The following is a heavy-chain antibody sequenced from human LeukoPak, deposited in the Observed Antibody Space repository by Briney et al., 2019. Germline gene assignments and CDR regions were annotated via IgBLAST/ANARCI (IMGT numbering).Heavy chain of an antibody. D-gene: IGHD1-26*01. CDR2: ISGSGGST. CDR1: GFTFSSYG. Sequence: GGSLRLSCAAAGFTFSSYGMSWVRRAAGKGLEWVSAISGSGGSTYYADSVKGRFTISRDNSKNTLYLQMNSLRAEDTAVYYCARVAYSGSYSGYYYYMDVWGKGTTVTISS. CDR3: ARVAYSGSYSGYYYYMDV. V-gene: IGHV3-23*01. J-gene: IGHJ6*03.